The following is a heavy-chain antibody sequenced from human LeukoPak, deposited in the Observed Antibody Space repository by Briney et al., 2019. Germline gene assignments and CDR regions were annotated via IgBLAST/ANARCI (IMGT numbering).Heavy chain of an antibody. J-gene: IGHJ4*02. CDR2: INYSGT. CDR3: ARGGVVLMYDY. V-gene: IGHV4-39*07. Sequence: SETLSLTCTVSGGSISSPTYYWGWIRQPPGKGLEWIGTINYSGTYYNPSLKSRVTISVDTSKNQFSLRLSSVTAADTAVYYCARGGVVLMYDYWGQGTLVTVSS. CDR1: GGSISSPTYY. D-gene: IGHD3-16*01.